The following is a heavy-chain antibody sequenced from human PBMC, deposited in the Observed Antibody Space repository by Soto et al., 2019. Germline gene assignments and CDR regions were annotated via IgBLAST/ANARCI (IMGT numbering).Heavy chain of an antibody. J-gene: IGHJ6*02. CDR2: IYYSGST. CDR1: GGSISSSSYY. D-gene: IGHD3-22*01. V-gene: IGHV4-39*01. CDR3: SIQGSGDSSGYYYYYYGMDV. Sequence: SETLSLTCTVSGGSISSSSYYWGWIRQPPGKGLEWIGSIYYSGSTYYNTSLKSRDTISVDTSKNQYTMKLSSVTATDTAVYYFSIQGSGDSSGYYYYYYGMDVWGQGTTVTVSS.